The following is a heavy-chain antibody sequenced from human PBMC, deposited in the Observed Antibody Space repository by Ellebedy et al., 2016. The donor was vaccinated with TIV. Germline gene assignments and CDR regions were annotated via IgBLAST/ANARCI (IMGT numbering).Heavy chain of an antibody. Sequence: GGSLRLXXAGSEFIVSSYSMHWVRQAPGKGLEWVSYISSSGSTIYYADSVKGRFTISRDKAKDSLYLQMDSLRDEDRAVYYCARERAGYYMDVWGKGTTVTVSS. J-gene: IGHJ6*03. CDR2: ISSSGSTI. D-gene: IGHD6-19*01. CDR3: ARERAGYYMDV. CDR1: EFIVSSYS. V-gene: IGHV3-48*02.